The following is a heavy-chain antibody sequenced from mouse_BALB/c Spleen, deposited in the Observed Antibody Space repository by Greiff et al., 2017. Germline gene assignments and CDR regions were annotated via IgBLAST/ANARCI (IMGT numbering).Heavy chain of an antibody. D-gene: IGHD1-2*01. CDR1: GFTFSSFG. CDR3: ARLTTATHY. J-gene: IGHJ2*01. V-gene: IGHV5-17*02. CDR2: ISSGSSTI. Sequence: EVQRVESGGGLVQPGGSRKLSCAASGFTFSSFGMHWVRQAPEKGLEWVAYISSGSSTIYYADTVKGRFTISRDNPKNTLFLQMTSLRSEDTAMYYCARLTTATHYWGQGTTLTVSS.